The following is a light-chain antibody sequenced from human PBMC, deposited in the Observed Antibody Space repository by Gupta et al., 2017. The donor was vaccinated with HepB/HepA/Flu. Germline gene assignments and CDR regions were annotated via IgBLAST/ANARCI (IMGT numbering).Light chain of an antibody. V-gene: IGKV3-11*01. CDR2: HAS. CDR3: QQRSNWPLCS. Sequence: EIVLTQSPATLSLSPGERATLSCRASQSVSSYLAWYQQKPGQAPRLLIYHASNRATGIPARFSGSGYGTDFTLTISSREPEDFAVYYCQQRSNWPLCSFGQGTKLEIK. CDR1: QSVSSY. J-gene: IGKJ2*04.